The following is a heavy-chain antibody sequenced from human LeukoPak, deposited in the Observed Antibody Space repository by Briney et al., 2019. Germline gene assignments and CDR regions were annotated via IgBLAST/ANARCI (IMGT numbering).Heavy chain of an antibody. D-gene: IGHD6-19*01. J-gene: IGHJ4*02. CDR2: ISAFDDIT. V-gene: IGHV3-43*02. CDR1: GFTFDDFA. Sequence: GGSLRLSCAASGFTFDDFAMHWFRQAPGKGLEGVSLISAFDDITYYAGWVRDRFTISRENSKNSLYLEMNNLKIEDTAFYYCAKVISGWYGYDFWGQGTLVTVSS. CDR3: AKVISGWYGYDF.